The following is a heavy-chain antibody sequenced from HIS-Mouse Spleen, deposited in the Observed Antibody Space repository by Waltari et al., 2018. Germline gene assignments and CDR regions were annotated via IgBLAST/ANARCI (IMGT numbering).Heavy chain of an antibody. CDR1: GFTVSSNY. V-gene: IGHV3-66*01. CDR2: IYSGGST. D-gene: IGHD6-19*01. Sequence: EVQLVESGGGLVQPGGSLRLSCAASGFTVSSNYMSWVRQAPGKGLGWVSVIYSGGSTYYADSVKGRFTISRDNSRNTLYLQMNSLRAEDTAVYYCARGIAVAGRGAFDIWGQGTMVTVSS. J-gene: IGHJ3*02. CDR3: ARGIAVAGRGAFDI.